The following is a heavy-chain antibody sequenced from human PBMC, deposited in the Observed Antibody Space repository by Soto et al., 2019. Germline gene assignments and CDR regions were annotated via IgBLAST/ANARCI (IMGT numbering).Heavy chain of an antibody. J-gene: IGHJ3*02. Sequence: QVQLQQWGAGLLKPSETLSLTCAVFGGSFSGYYWSWIRQTPGKGLEWIGEINHGDTNYNPSLKSPVTMSVEPCKSQFSLGLQSVTPADTALYYCARGRKYDVFTGYSVASDDAFEIWGQGTLVTVSS. CDR1: GGSFSGYY. V-gene: IGHV4-34*01. CDR2: INHGDT. D-gene: IGHD3-9*01. CDR3: ARGRKYDVFTGYSVASDDAFEI.